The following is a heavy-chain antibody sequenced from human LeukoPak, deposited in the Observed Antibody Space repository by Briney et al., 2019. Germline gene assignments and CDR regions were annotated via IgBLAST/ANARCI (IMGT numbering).Heavy chain of an antibody. D-gene: IGHD1-26*01. Sequence: GGSLRLSCAASGFTFSSYSMNWVRQAPGKGLEWVSYISSSSSTIYYADSVKGRFTISRDNSKNTLYLQMNSLRAEDTAVYYCARVTEVGATDYWGQGTLVTVSS. V-gene: IGHV3-48*01. J-gene: IGHJ4*02. CDR2: ISSSSSTI. CDR3: ARVTEVGATDY. CDR1: GFTFSSYS.